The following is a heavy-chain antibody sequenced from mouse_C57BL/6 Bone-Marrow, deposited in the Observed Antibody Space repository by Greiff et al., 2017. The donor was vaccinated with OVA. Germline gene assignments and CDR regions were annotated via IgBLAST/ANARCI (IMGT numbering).Heavy chain of an antibody. CDR1: GYTFTSYW. V-gene: IGHV1-61*01. D-gene: IGHD1-2*01. J-gene: IGHJ3*01. CDR2: IYPSDSET. Sequence: QVQLKQPGAELVRPGSSVKLSCKASGYTFTSYWMDWVKQRPGQGLEWIGNIYPSDSETHYNQKFKDKATLTVDKSSSTAYMQLSSLTSEDSAVYYCARHYDGWFAYWGQGTLVTVSA. CDR3: ARHYDGWFAY.